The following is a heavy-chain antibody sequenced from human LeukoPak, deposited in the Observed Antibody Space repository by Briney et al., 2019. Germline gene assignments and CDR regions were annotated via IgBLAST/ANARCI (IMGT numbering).Heavy chain of an antibody. V-gene: IGHV4-39*01. CDR2: IYYSGST. CDR3: ARGRGLGFDY. J-gene: IGHJ4*02. CDR1: GGSISSSSYY. D-gene: IGHD3-10*01. Sequence: SETLSLTCTVSGGSISSSSYYWGWLRQPPGKGLEWIGSIYYSGSTYYNPSLKSRVTISVDTSKNQFSLKLSSVTAADTAVYYCARGRGLGFDYWGQGTLVTVSS.